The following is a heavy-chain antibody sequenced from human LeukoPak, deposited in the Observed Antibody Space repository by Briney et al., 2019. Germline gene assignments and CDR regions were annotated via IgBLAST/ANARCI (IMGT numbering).Heavy chain of an antibody. D-gene: IGHD6-13*01. V-gene: IGHV3-74*01. CDR2: INSDGSST. CDR3: ASTTNWAAARGYYFDY. Sequence: PGGSLRLSCAASGFTFSSYWMHWVRQAPGKGLVWVSRINSDGSSTSYADSVKGRFTISRDNAKNTLYLQMNSLRAEDTAVYYCASTTNWAAARGYYFDYWGQGTLVTVSS. CDR1: GFTFSSYW. J-gene: IGHJ4*02.